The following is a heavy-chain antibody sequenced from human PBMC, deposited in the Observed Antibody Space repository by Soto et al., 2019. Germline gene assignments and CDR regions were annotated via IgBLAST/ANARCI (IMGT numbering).Heavy chain of an antibody. CDR3: TTEEMLQLPGYYYYYMDV. CDR1: GFTFSNAW. Sequence: GGSLRLSCAASGFTFSNAWMSWVRQAPGKGLEWVGRIKSKTDGGTTDYAAPVKGRFTISRDDSKNTLYLQMNSLKTEDTAVYYCTTEEMLQLPGYYYYYMDVWGKGTTVTVSS. CDR2: IKSKTDGGTT. J-gene: IGHJ6*03. V-gene: IGHV3-15*01. D-gene: IGHD2-2*01.